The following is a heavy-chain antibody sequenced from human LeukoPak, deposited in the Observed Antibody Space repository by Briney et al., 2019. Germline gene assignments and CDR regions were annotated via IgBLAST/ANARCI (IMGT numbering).Heavy chain of an antibody. V-gene: IGHV3-30-3*01. CDR1: GFTFGSYA. Sequence: GGSLRLSCAASGFTFGSYAMHWVRQAPGKGLEWVAVISYDGSNKYYADSVKGRFTISRDNSKNTLYLQMNSLRAEDTAVYYCARDTHHGGNPSHYWGQGTLVTVSS. CDR3: ARDTHHGGNPSHY. CDR2: ISYDGSNK. J-gene: IGHJ4*02. D-gene: IGHD4-23*01.